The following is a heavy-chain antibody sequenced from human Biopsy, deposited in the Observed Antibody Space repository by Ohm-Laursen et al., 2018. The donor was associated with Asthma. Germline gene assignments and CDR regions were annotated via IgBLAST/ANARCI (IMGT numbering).Heavy chain of an antibody. D-gene: IGHD6-13*01. Sequence: ASVKVSCKASGYPFIGYHIHWMRQAPGQGLEWMGRINPNSGATNYAQKFQGRVTMTRDTSISTAYMEVSRLKSDDTAVYYCARGQKSAGDRWFDPWGQGTLVTVSS. V-gene: IGHV1-2*06. J-gene: IGHJ5*02. CDR1: GYPFIGYH. CDR2: INPNSGAT. CDR3: ARGQKSAGDRWFDP.